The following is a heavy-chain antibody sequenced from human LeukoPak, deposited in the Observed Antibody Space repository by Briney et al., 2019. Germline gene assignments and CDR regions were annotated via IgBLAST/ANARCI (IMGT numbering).Heavy chain of an antibody. CDR2: ITSRGEST. V-gene: IGHV3-23*01. CDR1: GFTFSIYA. CDR3: ARDRPNYYGSDGHYYRRDGDY. Sequence: PGGSLRLSCAASGFTFSIYAMSWVRQAPGEGLQWVSSITSRGESTWYVDSVKGRFTITRDNSENTLYPQMHSLRAEDTAVYYCARDRPNYYGSDGHYYRRDGDYWGRGTLVSVSS. D-gene: IGHD3-22*01. J-gene: IGHJ4*02.